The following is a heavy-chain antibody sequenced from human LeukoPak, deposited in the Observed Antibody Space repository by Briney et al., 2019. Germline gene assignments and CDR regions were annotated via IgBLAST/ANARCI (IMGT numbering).Heavy chain of an antibody. CDR2: VYYTGRT. D-gene: IGHD1-26*01. CDR3: ASTHAGRYYTTFDS. V-gene: IGHV4-39*01. Sequence: SETLSLTCTVSGDSISSASSYWAWVRQPPGKGLEWIGTVYYTGRTYNNPSLKSRISISIDTSSSQFSLKVASVSAADTAVYYCASTHAGRYYTTFDSWGQGTLVTVSS. CDR1: GDSISSASSY. J-gene: IGHJ4*02.